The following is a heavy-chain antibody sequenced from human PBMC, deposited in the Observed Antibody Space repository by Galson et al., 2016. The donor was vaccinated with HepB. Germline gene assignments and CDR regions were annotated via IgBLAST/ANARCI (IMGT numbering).Heavy chain of an antibody. CDR2: IVPLTDTL. J-gene: IGHJ5*02. CDR1: GGDFENWA. D-gene: IGHD1-26*01. Sequence: SVKVSCKASGGDFENWAFSWVRQAPGQGLEWLGAIVPLTDTLRYAQKFQVRVTFTADESTSTAYLELRGLRRDDTAIYYCARDGALSRNRELPVGLDPWGQGTLVIGSS. V-gene: IGHV1-69*13. CDR3: ARDGALSRNRELPVGLDP.